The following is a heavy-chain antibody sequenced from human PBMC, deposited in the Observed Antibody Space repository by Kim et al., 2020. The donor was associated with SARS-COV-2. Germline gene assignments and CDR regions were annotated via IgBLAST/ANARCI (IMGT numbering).Heavy chain of an antibody. CDR3: ARDIWARGMLRRLYYGMDV. J-gene: IGHJ6*02. CDR2: INTNTGNP. CDR1: GYTFTSYA. Sequence: ASVKVSCKASGYTFTSYAMNWVRQAPGQGLEWMGWINTNTGNPTYAQGFTGRFVFSLDTSVSTAYLQISSLKAEDTAVYYCARDIWARGMLRRLYYGMDVWGQGTTVTVSS. D-gene: IGHD3-16*01. V-gene: IGHV7-4-1*02.